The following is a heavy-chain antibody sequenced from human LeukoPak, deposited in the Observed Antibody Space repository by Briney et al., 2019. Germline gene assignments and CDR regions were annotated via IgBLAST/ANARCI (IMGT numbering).Heavy chain of an antibody. J-gene: IGHJ5*02. D-gene: IGHD3-10*01. CDR2: ISWNSGSI. Sequence: GGSLRLSCAASGFTFDDYAMHWVRQAPGKGLEWVSGISWNSGSIGYADSVMGRFTISRDNSKNTLYLQMNSLRAEDTAVYYCAKGKGGLLWFGENDPWGQGTLVTVSS. CDR1: GFTFDDYA. CDR3: AKGKGGLLWFGENDP. V-gene: IGHV3-9*01.